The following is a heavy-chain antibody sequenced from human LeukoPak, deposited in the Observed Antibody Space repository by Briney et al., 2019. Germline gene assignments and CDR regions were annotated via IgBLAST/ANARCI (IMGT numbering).Heavy chain of an antibody. CDR1: GGSISSYY. V-gene: IGHV4-59*08. D-gene: IGHD3-22*01. CDR2: IYYSGST. Sequence: SETLSLTCTVSGGSISSYYWSCIRQPPGKGLEWVGYIYYSGSTNYNPSLKSRVTISVDTSKTQFSLKLSSVTAAATAVNYCERHFGYYFGYWGQGTLVTVSS. J-gene: IGHJ4*02. CDR3: ERHFGYYFGY.